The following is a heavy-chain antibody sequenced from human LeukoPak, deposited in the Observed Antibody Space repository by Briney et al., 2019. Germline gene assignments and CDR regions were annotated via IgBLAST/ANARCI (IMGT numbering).Heavy chain of an antibody. CDR1: GLTFSTYA. J-gene: IGHJ6*03. D-gene: IGHD3-22*01. CDR3: AKDSSSYDWGYMDV. Sequence: GESLRLSCAASGLTFSTYAMSWVRQAPGKGLEWVSLIGGSDGRTRYADSVKGRFTISRDNSKNTLYLEMNSLRAEDTAVYYCAKDSSSYDWGYMDVWGKGTTVTISS. V-gene: IGHV3-23*01. CDR2: IGGSDGRT.